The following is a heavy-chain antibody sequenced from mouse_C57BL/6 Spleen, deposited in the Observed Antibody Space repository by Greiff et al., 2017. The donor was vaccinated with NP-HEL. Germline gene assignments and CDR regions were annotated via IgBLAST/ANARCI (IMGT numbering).Heavy chain of an antibody. CDR3: ARDDGTRWYFDV. J-gene: IGHJ1*03. CDR2: IDHEDGET. CDR1: GFNIKDYY. V-gene: IGHV14-2*01. D-gene: IGHD2-1*01. Sequence: VQLQQSGAELVKPGASVKLSCTASGFNIKDYYMHWVKQSTEQGLEWIGRIDHEDGETKYAPTVQGQATITADTSTNTLYLQLSSLTSEDTAVYYCARDDGTRWYFDVWGTGTTVTVSS.